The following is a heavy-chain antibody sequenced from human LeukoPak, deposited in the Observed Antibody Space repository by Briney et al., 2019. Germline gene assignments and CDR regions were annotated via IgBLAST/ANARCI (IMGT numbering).Heavy chain of an antibody. CDR2: ISYDGSNK. CDR1: GFTFSSYA. J-gene: IGHJ4*02. V-gene: IGHV3-30*01. CDR3: ARDPPTFDY. Sequence: GGSLRLSCAASGFTFSSYAMHWVRQAPGKGLEWVAVISYDGSNKYYADSVKGRFTISRENSKNTLYLKMNSLRAEATAVYYCARDPPTFDYWGQGTLVTVSS.